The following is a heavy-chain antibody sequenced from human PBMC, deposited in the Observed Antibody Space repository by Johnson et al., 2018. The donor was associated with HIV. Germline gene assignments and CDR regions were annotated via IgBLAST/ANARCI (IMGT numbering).Heavy chain of an antibody. CDR3: AREYDAFDI. Sequence: VQLVESGGGVVRPGGSLRLSCAASGFTVSSNYMSWVRQAPVKGLEWVSVIYSGGSTYYVDSVKGRFTISRDNSKNTLYLQMNSLRAEDTAVYYCAREYDAFDIWGQGTMVTVSS. CDR1: GFTVSSNY. J-gene: IGHJ3*02. V-gene: IGHV3-66*02. CDR2: IYSGGST. D-gene: IGHD3-10*01.